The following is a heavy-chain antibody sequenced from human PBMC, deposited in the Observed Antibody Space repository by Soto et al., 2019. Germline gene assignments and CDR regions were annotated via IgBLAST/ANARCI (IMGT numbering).Heavy chain of an antibody. J-gene: IGHJ4*02. CDR2: IHGDDHK. CDR1: GFSLTTFGVG. D-gene: IGHD4-17*01. V-gene: IGHV2-5*02. Sequence: SGPTLVNPTQTLTLTCTFSGFSLTTFGVGVGWIRQPPGKALEWVALIHGDDHKRYSPSLQNRLTITKDTSKNQVVLTMTNMDPVDTGTYFCARRKTYGDYEPPFDFWGQGTLVTVSS. CDR3: ARRKTYGDYEPPFDF.